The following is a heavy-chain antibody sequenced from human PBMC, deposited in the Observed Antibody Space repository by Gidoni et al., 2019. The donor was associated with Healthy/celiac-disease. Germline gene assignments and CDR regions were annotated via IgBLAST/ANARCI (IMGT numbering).Heavy chain of an antibody. CDR3: ARDQYCSSTSCYAHLDY. V-gene: IGHV3-33*01. CDR1: GFTFSSYG. J-gene: IGHJ4*02. Sequence: QVQLVESGGGVVQPGRSLRLSCAASGFTFSSYGMHWVRQAPGKGLEWVAVIGYDGSNKYYADSVKGRFTISRDNSKNTLYLQMNSLRAEDTAVYYCARDQYCSSTSCYAHLDYWGQGTLVTVSS. D-gene: IGHD2-2*01. CDR2: IGYDGSNK.